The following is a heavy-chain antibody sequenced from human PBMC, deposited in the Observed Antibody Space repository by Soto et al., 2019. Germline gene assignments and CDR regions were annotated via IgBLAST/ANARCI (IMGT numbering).Heavy chain of an antibody. Sequence: ASVKVSCKASGYTFTSYDINWVRQATGQGLEWMGWMNPNSGNTGYAQKFQGRVTMTRNTSISTAYMELSSLRSEDTAVYYCAKDITAMTTVTTAAADYWGQRTLVTVSS. D-gene: IGHD4-17*01. CDR1: GYTFTSYD. V-gene: IGHV1-8*01. CDR2: MNPNSGNT. CDR3: AKDITAMTTVTTAAADY. J-gene: IGHJ4*02.